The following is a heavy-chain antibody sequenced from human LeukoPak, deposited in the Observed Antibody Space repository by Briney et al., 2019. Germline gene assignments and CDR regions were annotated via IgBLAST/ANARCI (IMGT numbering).Heavy chain of an antibody. CDR1: GFTFSSYA. CDR2: ISGSGGST. D-gene: IGHD5-18*01. V-gene: IGHV3-23*01. CDR3: AKGGYSYGLHFDY. Sequence: GGPLRLSCAASGFTFSSYAMSWVRQAPGKGLEWVSAISGSGGSTYYADSVKGRFTISRDNSKNTLYLQMNSLRAEDTAVYYCAKGGYSYGLHFDYWGQGTLVTVSS. J-gene: IGHJ4*02.